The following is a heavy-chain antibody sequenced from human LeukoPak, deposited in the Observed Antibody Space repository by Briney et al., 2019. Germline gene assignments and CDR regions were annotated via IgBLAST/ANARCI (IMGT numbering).Heavy chain of an antibody. V-gene: IGHV1-24*01. CDR3: ATATDSGSYFSFDY. CDR1: GYTLTELS. J-gene: IGHJ4*02. CDR2: FDPEDGET. D-gene: IGHD1-26*01. Sequence: ASVKVSCKVSGYTLTELSMHWVRQAPGKGLEWMGGFDPEDGETIYAQKFQGRVTMTEDTSTDTAYMELSSLRSEDTAAYYCATATDSGSYFSFDYWGQGTLVTVSS.